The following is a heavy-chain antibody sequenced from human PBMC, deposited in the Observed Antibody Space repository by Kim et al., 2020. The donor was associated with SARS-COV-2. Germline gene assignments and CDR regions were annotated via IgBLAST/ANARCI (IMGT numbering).Heavy chain of an antibody. Sequence: QKFQGRVTMTRDTSTSTVYMELSSLRSEDTAVYYCARDQVGATLVNAFDIWGQGTMVTVSS. D-gene: IGHD1-26*01. CDR3: ARDQVGATLVNAFDI. V-gene: IGHV1-46*01. J-gene: IGHJ3*02.